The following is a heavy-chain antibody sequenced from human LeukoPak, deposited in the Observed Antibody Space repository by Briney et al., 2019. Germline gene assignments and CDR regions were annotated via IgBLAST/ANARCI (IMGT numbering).Heavy chain of an antibody. Sequence: SETLSLTCTVSCGSISSRGYYWSWIRQHPGKGLEWIGYIYYSGSTYYNPSLKSRVTISVDTSKNQFSLKLSSVTAADTAVYYCATDRGDAFDYWGQGTLVTVSS. CDR2: IYYSGST. V-gene: IGHV4-31*03. D-gene: IGHD3-10*01. CDR3: ATDRGDAFDY. J-gene: IGHJ4*02. CDR1: CGSISSRGYY.